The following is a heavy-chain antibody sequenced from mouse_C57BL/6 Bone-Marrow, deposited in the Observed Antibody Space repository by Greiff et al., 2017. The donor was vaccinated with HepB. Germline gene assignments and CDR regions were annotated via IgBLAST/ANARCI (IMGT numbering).Heavy chain of an antibody. CDR2: IDPSDSYT. CDR3: ARRGSGYLYYFDY. V-gene: IGHV1-69*01. Sequence: VQLQQPGAELVMPGASVKLSCKASGYTFTSYWMHWVKQRPGQGLEWIGEIDPSDSYTNYNQKFKGKSTLTVDKSSSTAYMQLSSLTSEDSAVYYCARRGSGYLYYFDYWGQGTTLTVSS. J-gene: IGHJ2*01. D-gene: IGHD3-2*02. CDR1: GYTFTSYW.